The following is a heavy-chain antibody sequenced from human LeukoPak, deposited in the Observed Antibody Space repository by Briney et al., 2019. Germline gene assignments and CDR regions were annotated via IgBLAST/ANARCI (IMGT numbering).Heavy chain of an antibody. D-gene: IGHD4-17*01. CDR2: IWYDGSNK. V-gene: IGHV3-33*01. CDR3: ARSQSHDYGEYFQH. J-gene: IGHJ1*01. CDR1: GFTFSSYG. Sequence: PGGSLRLSCAASGFTFSSYGMHWVRQAPGKGLEWEAVIWYDGSNKYYADSVKGRFTISRDNSKNTLYLQMNSLRAEDTAVYYCARSQSHDYGEYFQHWGQGTLVTVSS.